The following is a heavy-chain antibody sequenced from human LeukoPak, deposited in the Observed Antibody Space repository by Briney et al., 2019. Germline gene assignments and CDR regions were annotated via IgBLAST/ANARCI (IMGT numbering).Heavy chain of an antibody. D-gene: IGHD2-2*01. CDR3: ARATGYCSSTSCYAGGAFDI. CDR1: GFTFSSYE. CDR2: ISSSGSTI. Sequence: GGSLRLSCAASGFTFSSYEMNWVRQAPGKGLEWVSYISSSGSTIYYADSVKGRFTISRDNAKNSLYLQMNSLRAEDTAVYYCARATGYCSSTSCYAGGAFDIWGQGTMVTVSS. J-gene: IGHJ3*02. V-gene: IGHV3-48*03.